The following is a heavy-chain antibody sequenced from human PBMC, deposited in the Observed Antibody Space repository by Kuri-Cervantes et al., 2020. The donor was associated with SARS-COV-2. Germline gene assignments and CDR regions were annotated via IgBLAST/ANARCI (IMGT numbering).Heavy chain of an antibody. CDR3: ARGFVDIDNSAFDI. CDR1: GGTFSSYA. J-gene: IGHJ3*02. V-gene: IGHV1-69*05. D-gene: IGHD5-12*01. CDR2: IIPIFGTA. Sequence: SVKVSCKASGGTFSSYAISWVRQAPGQGLEWMGGIIPIFGTANYAQKFQGRVTITTDESTSTAYMELSSLRSEDTAVYYCARGFVDIDNSAFDIWGQGTMVTVSS.